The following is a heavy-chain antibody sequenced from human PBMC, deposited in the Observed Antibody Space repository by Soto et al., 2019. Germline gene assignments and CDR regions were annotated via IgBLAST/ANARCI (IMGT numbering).Heavy chain of an antibody. D-gene: IGHD4-17*01. CDR2: ITWNSDSI. CDR1: GFTFDDYA. J-gene: IGHJ6*02. Sequence: EVQLVESGGGLVQPGRSLRLSCAASGFTFDDYAMHWVRQAPGKGLEWVSSITWNSDSIDYADSVKGRFTISRDNAKNSLYLQMNSLRAEDTALYYCAKGPLTTMTTPGYYYGMDVWGQGTTVTVSS. V-gene: IGHV3-9*01. CDR3: AKGPLTTMTTPGYYYGMDV.